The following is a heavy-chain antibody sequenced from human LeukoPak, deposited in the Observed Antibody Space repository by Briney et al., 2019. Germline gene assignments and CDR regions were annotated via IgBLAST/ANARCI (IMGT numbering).Heavy chain of an antibody. CDR3: SREDAALSYYFAY. D-gene: IGHD2-15*01. V-gene: IGHV4-34*01. CDR2: INHSGST. J-gene: IGHJ4*02. CDR1: GGPFSGYY. Sequence: SETLSLTCAVYGGPFSGYYWSWIRQPPGKGLEWIGEINHSGSTNYNPSLKSRVTISVDTSKNQFSLKLSSVTAADTAVYYCSREDAALSYYFAYWGQGTLVTVSS.